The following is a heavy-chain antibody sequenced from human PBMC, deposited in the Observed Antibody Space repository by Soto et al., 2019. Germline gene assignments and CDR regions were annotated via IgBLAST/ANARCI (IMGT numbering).Heavy chain of an antibody. CDR1: GFTFSSYG. Sequence: QPGGSLRLSCAASGFTFSSYGMHWVRQAPGKGLEWVAVIWYDGSNKYYADSVKGRFTISRDNSKNTPYLQMNSLRAEDTAVYYCARGYDSWSGPYYYYYYGMDVWGQGTTVTVSS. D-gene: IGHD3-3*01. V-gene: IGHV3-33*01. CDR3: ARGYDSWSGPYYYYYYGMDV. CDR2: IWYDGSNK. J-gene: IGHJ6*02.